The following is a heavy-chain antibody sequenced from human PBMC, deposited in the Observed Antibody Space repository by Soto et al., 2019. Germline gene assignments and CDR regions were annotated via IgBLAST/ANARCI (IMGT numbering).Heavy chain of an antibody. J-gene: IGHJ3*02. CDR3: AKDQATYWAGGAFDI. Sequence: PGGSLRLSCAASGFTFSSYGMHWVRQAPGKGLEWVSVISYGGSSKYYADSVKGRFTISRDNSKNTLYLQMNSLRAEDTAVYYCAKDQATYWAGGAFDIWGQGTMVTVSS. CDR2: ISYGGSSK. D-gene: IGHD2-8*02. V-gene: IGHV3-30*18. CDR1: GFTFSSYG.